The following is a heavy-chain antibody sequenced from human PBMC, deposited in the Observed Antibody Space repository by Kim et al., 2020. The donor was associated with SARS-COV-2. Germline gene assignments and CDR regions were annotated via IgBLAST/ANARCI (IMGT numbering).Heavy chain of an antibody. CDR3: AKSPRYSGYETVVY. CDR2: ISGSGGST. CDR1: GFTFSSYA. V-gene: IGHV3-23*01. Sequence: GGSLRLSCAASGFTFSSYAMSWVRQAPGKGLEWVSAISGSGGSTYYADSVKGRFTISRDNSKNTLYLQMNSLRAEDTAVYYCAKSPRYSGYETVVYWGQGTLVTVSS. J-gene: IGHJ4*02. D-gene: IGHD5-12*01.